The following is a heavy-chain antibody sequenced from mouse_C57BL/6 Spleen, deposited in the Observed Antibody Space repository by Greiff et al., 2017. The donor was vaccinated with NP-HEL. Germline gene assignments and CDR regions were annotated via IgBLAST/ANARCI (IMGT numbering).Heavy chain of an antibody. V-gene: IGHV5-4*01. CDR1: GFTFSSYA. CDR3: AREIPSLYVYGYWYFDV. Sequence: DVKLVESGGGLVKPGGSLKLSCAASGFTFSSYAMSWVRQTPEKRLEWVATISDGGSYTYYPDNVKGRFTISRDNAKNNLYLQMSHLKSEDTALYYSAREIPSLYVYGYWYFDVWGAGTTVTVSS. J-gene: IGHJ1*01. D-gene: IGHD2-3*01. CDR2: ISDGGSYT.